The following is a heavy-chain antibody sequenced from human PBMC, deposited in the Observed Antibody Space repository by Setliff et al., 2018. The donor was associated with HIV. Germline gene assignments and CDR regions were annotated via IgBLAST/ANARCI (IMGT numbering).Heavy chain of an antibody. CDR3: ARESPDGLDY. D-gene: IGHD2-8*01. Sequence: SETLSLTCSVFGGSMNSHYWSWIRQPPGKGLEWIGLIYYTGIPTYNPSLKSRVTISLDTSKNQFSLKLSAVTAADTAVYFCARESPDGLDYWGQGTLVTVSS. CDR1: GGSMNSHY. J-gene: IGHJ4*02. V-gene: IGHV4-59*11. CDR2: IYYTGIP.